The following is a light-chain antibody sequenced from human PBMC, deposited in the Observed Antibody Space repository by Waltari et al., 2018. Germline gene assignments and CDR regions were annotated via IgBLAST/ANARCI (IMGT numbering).Light chain of an antibody. V-gene: IGLV1-44*01. J-gene: IGLJ2*01. Sequence: QSVLTQPPSASGTPGQRVTISCSGSSSNIGSNTVNWYQQLPGMAPKLIIYSNNQRPPGVPDRFSGSKSGTSASLAISGLQSDDEADYYCAAWDVSLKGVFGGGTK. CDR3: AAWDVSLKGV. CDR2: SNN. CDR1: SSNIGSNT.